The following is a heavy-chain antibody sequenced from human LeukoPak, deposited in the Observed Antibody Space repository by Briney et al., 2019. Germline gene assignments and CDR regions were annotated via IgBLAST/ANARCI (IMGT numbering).Heavy chain of an antibody. Sequence: ASVKVSCKASGYTFTGYYIHWVRQAPGQGLELMGWINPNSGGTNYARKFQGRVTMTRDTSIGTAYMELSRLRSDDTAVYYCAREGSRYYDSSDDYYGMDVWGQGTTVTVSS. CDR3: AREGSRYYDSSDDYYGMDV. V-gene: IGHV1-2*02. J-gene: IGHJ6*02. D-gene: IGHD3-22*01. CDR1: GYTFTGYY. CDR2: INPNSGGT.